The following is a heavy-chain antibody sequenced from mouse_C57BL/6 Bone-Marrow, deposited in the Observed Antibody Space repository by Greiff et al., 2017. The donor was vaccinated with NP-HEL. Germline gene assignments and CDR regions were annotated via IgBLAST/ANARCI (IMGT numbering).Heavy chain of an antibody. Sequence: EVHLVESGGDLVKPGGSLKLSCAASGFTFSSYGMSWVRQTPDKRLEWVATISSGGSYTYYPDSVKGRFTISRDNAKNTLYLQMSSLKSEDTAMYYCARHGHYYGSSPWFAYWGQGTLVTVSA. CDR3: ARHGHYYGSSPWFAY. D-gene: IGHD1-1*01. CDR2: ISSGGSYT. J-gene: IGHJ3*01. V-gene: IGHV5-6*01. CDR1: GFTFSSYG.